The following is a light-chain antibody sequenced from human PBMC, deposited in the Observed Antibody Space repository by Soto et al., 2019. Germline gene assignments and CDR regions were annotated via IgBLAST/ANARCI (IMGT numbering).Light chain of an antibody. CDR3: QQRSIWPLS. V-gene: IGKV3-11*01. Sequence: EIVLTQSPDTLSLSPGEGATLSCRASQSVGSYLVWYQQKPGQAPRLLIYDASNRATGIPARFSGSGSGTDFTLTSSSLEPEDFAVYYCQQRSIWPLSFGGGTKVEIK. J-gene: IGKJ4*01. CDR2: DAS. CDR1: QSVGSY.